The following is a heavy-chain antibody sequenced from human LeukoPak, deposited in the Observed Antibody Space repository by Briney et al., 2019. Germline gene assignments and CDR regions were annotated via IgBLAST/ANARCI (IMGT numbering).Heavy chain of an antibody. CDR2: ISYDGSNK. J-gene: IGHJ4*02. CDR3: AKDPDRYSSSWYYFDY. V-gene: IGHV3-30*18. D-gene: IGHD6-13*01. Sequence: PGRSLRLSCAASGFTFSSYGMHWVRQAPGKGLEWVAVISYDGSNKYYADSVKGRFTISRDNSKNTLYLQMNSLRAEDTAVYYCAKDPDRYSSSWYYFDYWGQGTLVTVSS. CDR1: GFTFSSYG.